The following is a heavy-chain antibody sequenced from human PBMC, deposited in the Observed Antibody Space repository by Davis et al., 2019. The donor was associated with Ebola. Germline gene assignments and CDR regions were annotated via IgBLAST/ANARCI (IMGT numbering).Heavy chain of an antibody. V-gene: IGHV4-4*02. CDR3: ARARHYGDRSFEY. CDR2: IYQSGST. J-gene: IGHJ4*02. D-gene: IGHD4-17*01. CDR1: GGSISSSYW. Sequence: MPSETLSLTCAVSGGSISSSYWWHWVRQPPGKGLEWIGEIYQSGSTNYNSSLKSRVTISADKSKNQFSLKLTSVTAADTAVYYCARARHYGDRSFEYWGQGTLVTVSS.